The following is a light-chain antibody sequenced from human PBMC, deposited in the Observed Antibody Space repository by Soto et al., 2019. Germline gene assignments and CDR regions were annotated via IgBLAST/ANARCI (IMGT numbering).Light chain of an antibody. Sequence: EIVTTQSPATLSVSPGERVTLSCRARQSVSSDLAWYQQKPGQAPRLLIYGASTRATAIPARFSGSGSGTEFTLTISSLQSEDFAVYYCQQYNNWPWTFGQGTKVDIK. J-gene: IGKJ1*01. CDR1: QSVSSD. V-gene: IGKV3-15*01. CDR2: GAS. CDR3: QQYNNWPWT.